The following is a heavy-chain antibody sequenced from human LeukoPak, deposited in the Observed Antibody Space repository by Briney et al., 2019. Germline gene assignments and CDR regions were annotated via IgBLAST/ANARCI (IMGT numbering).Heavy chain of an antibody. Sequence: SETLSLTCAVYGGSFSGYYWSWIRQPPGKGLEWIGEINHSGSTNYNPSLKSRVTISVDTSKNQFSLKLSSVTAADTAVYYCAIGTWGPFDYWGQGTLVTVSS. D-gene: IGHD1-14*01. CDR2: INHSGST. V-gene: IGHV4-34*01. J-gene: IGHJ4*02. CDR3: AIGTWGPFDY. CDR1: GGSFSGYY.